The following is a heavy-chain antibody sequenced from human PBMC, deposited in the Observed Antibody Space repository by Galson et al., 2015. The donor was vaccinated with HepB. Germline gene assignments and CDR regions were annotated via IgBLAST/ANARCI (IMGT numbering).Heavy chain of an antibody. CDR3: ARESPGVTTGLDY. V-gene: IGHV3-30*02. J-gene: IGHJ4*02. D-gene: IGHD4-17*01. CDR1: GSTFNRCG. Sequence: SLRLSCAASGSTFNRCGMHWVRQAPGKGLGRVAFIQHDGRDKYYAASVRGRFGISRDNSKKTLFLQMSSLRVEDTAVYYCARESPGVTTGLDYWGQGTLVFVSS. CDR2: IQHDGRDK.